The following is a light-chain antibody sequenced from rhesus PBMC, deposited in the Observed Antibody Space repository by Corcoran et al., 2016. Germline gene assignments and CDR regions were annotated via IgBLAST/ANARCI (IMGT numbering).Light chain of an antibody. J-gene: IGKJ2*01. V-gene: IGKV1-22*01. Sequence: DIQMTQSPSSLSASVGDTVTITCRASQGISSWLAWYPQKPGKAPKLLIYKASSLQSGVPSRFSGSGEGTDFNLTISSLQSEDFATYYWQQYRSRPYSFGQGTKGEIK. CDR2: KAS. CDR3: QQYRSRPYS. CDR1: QGISSW.